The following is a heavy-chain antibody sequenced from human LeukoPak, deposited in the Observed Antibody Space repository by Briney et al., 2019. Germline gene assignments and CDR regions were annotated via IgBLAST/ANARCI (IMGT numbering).Heavy chain of an antibody. CDR3: ARDAPYTPGGDC. J-gene: IGHJ4*02. CDR2: IKQDGSET. D-gene: IGHD2-2*02. V-gene: IGHV3-7*03. Sequence: PGGSLRLSCTASGFTFNNYWMSWVRQAPGKGLGWVANIKQDGSETYYVDSVKGRFVISRDNAKNSLYLQMNSLRVEDTAVYYCARDAPYTPGGDCWGQGSLVIVSS. CDR1: GFTFNNYW.